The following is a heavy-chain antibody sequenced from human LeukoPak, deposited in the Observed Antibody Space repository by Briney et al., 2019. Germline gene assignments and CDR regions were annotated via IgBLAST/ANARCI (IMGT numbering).Heavy chain of an antibody. V-gene: IGHV3-33*01. J-gene: IGHJ4*02. CDR3: ARGLVVVAATPDY. Sequence: PGGSLRLSCAASGSIFSSYGMHWVRQAPGKGLEWVAVIWYDGSNKYYADSVKGRFTISRDNSKNTLYLQMNSLRAEDTAVYYCARGLVVVAATPDYWGQGTLVTVSS. D-gene: IGHD2-15*01. CDR1: GSIFSSYG. CDR2: IWYDGSNK.